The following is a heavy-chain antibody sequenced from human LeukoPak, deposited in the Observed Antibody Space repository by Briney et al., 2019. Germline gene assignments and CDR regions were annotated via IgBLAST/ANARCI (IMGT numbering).Heavy chain of an antibody. J-gene: IGHJ4*02. CDR1: RDSISNYY. Sequence: SETLSLTCTVSRDSISNYYWNWIRQPPGKGLEWVGYISYNGGTKYNPSLQSRVTISIDTSKNQFSLNLRSVTAADTAVYFCAKSRVGYDYWGQGTLVTVSA. V-gene: IGHV4-59*08. D-gene: IGHD5-12*01. CDR3: AKSRVGYDY. CDR2: ISYNGGT.